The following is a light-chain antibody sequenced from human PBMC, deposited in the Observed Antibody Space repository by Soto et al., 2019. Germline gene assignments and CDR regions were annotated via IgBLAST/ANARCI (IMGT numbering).Light chain of an antibody. CDR1: QSVSSSY. CDR3: QQYGSSPRT. V-gene: IGKV3-20*01. J-gene: IGKJ1*01. CDR2: GAS. Sequence: EIVLTQSPGTLSLSPGERATLSCRASQSVSSSYLAWYQQKPGQAPRLLIYGASSRATGIADRFSGSGSGTDFTLTISRLEPEDFAVYYCQQYGSSPRTFGQETKVDIK.